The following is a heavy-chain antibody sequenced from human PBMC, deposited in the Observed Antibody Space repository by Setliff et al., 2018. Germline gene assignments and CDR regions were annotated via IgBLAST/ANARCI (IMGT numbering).Heavy chain of an antibody. CDR3: ARGRYWFAPNWFDP. CDR1: GGSISTYY. J-gene: IGHJ5*02. Sequence: SETLSLTCTVSGGSISTYYWTWIRQPPGKALEWIGYIYYSGTTNYNPSLKSRVTISVDTSKNQFSRKLSSVTAADTAVYYCARGRYWFAPNWFDPWGQGTLVTVSS. V-gene: IGHV4-59*12. D-gene: IGHD2-21*01. CDR2: IYYSGTT.